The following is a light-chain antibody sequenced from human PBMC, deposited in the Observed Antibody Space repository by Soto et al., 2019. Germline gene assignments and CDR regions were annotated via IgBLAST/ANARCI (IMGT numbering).Light chain of an antibody. CDR3: HQYHNFPRT. V-gene: IGKV1-5*03. CDR1: QSINGW. CDR2: KAS. Sequence: QLTQSTSTPSACIGQRSTFTCRASQSINGWLAWYQQKPGQAPNLLIYKASTLESGVPSRSSGSGSGTEFTLTVSSLQPDDFATYYCHQYHNFPRTFGQGTKVDIK. J-gene: IGKJ1*01.